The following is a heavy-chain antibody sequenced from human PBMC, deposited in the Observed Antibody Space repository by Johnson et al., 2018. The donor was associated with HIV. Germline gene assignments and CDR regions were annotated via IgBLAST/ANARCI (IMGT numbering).Heavy chain of an antibody. J-gene: IGHJ3*02. CDR1: GFTFDDYA. CDR3: ARERSGSYYVDAFDI. D-gene: IGHD1-26*01. Sequence: VQLVESGGGLVQPGRSLRLSCAASGFTFDDYAMHWVRQAPGKGLEWVSGISWNSGSIGYADSVKGRFTISRDNSKNTLYLQMGSLRAEDMAVYYCARERSGSYYVDAFDIWGQGTLVTVSS. V-gene: IGHV3-9*03. CDR2: ISWNSGSI.